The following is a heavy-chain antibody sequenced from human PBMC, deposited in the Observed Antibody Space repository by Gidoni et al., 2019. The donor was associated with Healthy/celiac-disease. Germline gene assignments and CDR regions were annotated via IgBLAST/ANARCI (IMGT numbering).Heavy chain of an antibody. Sequence: QVQLQESGPGLVKPSETLSLTCTVSGGSISSYYWSWIRQPPGKGLEWIGYIYYSGSTNYNPSLKSRVTISVDTSKNQFSLKLSSVTAADTAVYYCARGGSYSWDFDYWGQGTLVTVSS. J-gene: IGHJ4*02. CDR3: ARGGSYSWDFDY. CDR2: IYYSGST. CDR1: GGSISSYY. D-gene: IGHD1-26*01. V-gene: IGHV4-59*01.